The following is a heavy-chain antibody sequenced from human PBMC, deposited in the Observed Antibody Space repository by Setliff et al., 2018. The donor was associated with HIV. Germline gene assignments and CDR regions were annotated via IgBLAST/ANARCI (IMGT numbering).Heavy chain of an antibody. CDR3: ARDSPQGWNRPRDMDV. V-gene: IGHV3-11*04. CDR1: GFTLGDHY. Sequence: SLRLSCVASGFTLGDHYMNWIRQAPGKGLEWVAYISTTGDTTYYADSVKGRFTISRDNAKNSLYLQMSSLRVEDTAVYYCARDSPQGWNRPRDMDVWGKGTTVTVSS. J-gene: IGHJ6*03. D-gene: IGHD1-1*01. CDR2: ISTTGDTT.